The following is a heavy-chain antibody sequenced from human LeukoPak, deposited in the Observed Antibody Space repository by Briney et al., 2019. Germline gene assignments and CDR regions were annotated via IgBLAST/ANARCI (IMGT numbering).Heavy chain of an antibody. V-gene: IGHV3-33*01. D-gene: IGHD6-25*01. Sequence: PGGSLRFSCAASGFTFSSYGMHWVRQAPGKGLEWVAVIWYDGSNKYYADSVKGRFTISRDNSKNTLYLQMNSLRAEDTAVYYCARGGLSRYYYYMDVWGKGTTVTVSS. CDR3: ARGGLSRYYYYMDV. CDR1: GFTFSSYG. CDR2: IWYDGSNK. J-gene: IGHJ6*03.